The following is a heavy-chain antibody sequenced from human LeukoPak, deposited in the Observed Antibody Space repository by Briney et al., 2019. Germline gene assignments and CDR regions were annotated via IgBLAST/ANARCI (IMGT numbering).Heavy chain of an antibody. Sequence: ASVKVSCKASGYTFNTYGISWVRQAPGQGLEWMGWIGTENAYTIYAEKFQGRVTLTTDTSTTTVHMELRSLRSDDTPVYYCARDRERGFDYWGQGSLVTVSS. CDR2: IGTENAYT. D-gene: IGHD5-24*01. V-gene: IGHV1-18*01. CDR1: GYTFNTYG. CDR3: ARDRERGFDY. J-gene: IGHJ4*02.